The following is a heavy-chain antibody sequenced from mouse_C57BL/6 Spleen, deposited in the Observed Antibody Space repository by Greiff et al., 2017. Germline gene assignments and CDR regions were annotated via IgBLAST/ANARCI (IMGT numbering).Heavy chain of an antibody. V-gene: IGHV1-69*01. CDR2: IDPSDSYT. J-gene: IGHJ3*01. CDR3: ARGGIHYYGSEAWFAY. CDR1: GYTFTSYW. Sequence: QVQLQQPGAELVMPGASVKLSCKASGYTFTSYWMHWVKQRPGQGLEWIGEIDPSDSYTNYNQKFKGKSTLTVDKSSSTAYMQLSSLTSEDSAVYYCARGGIHYYGSEAWFAYWGQGTLVTVAA. D-gene: IGHD1-1*01.